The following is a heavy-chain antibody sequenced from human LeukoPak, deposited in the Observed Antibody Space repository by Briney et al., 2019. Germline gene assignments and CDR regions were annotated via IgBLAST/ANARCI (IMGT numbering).Heavy chain of an antibody. CDR2: VYYSGRN. D-gene: IGHD1-26*01. CDR1: GGSISGSSHY. CDR3: ARQEKWELPAWFDP. Sequence: SETLSLTCIVSGGSISGSSHYCGWIRQPPGKGLEWIGSVYYSGRNNYNPSLKSRVTISVDTSKNQFSLKLSPVTAADTAVYYCARQEKWELPAWFDPWGQGTLVTVSS. J-gene: IGHJ5*02. V-gene: IGHV4-39*01.